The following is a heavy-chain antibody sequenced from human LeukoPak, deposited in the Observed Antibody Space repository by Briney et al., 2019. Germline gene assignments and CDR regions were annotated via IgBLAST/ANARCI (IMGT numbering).Heavy chain of an antibody. CDR3: AIPSGVYGSGSLYYFDY. CDR1: GFTFSSYG. Sequence: GGSLRLSCAASGFTFSSYGMHWVRQAPGKGLEWVAVISYDGSNKYYADSVKGRFTISRDNSENTLYLQMNSLRAEDTAVYYCAIPSGVYGSGSLYYFDYWGQGTLVTVSS. D-gene: IGHD3-10*01. J-gene: IGHJ4*02. CDR2: ISYDGSNK. V-gene: IGHV3-30*03.